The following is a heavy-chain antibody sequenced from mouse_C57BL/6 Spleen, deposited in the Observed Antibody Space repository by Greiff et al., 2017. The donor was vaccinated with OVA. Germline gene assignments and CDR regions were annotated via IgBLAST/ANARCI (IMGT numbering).Heavy chain of an antibody. D-gene: IGHD1-1*01. V-gene: IGHV1-64*01. J-gene: IGHJ1*03. Sequence: QVQLQPGAELVKPGASVKLSCKASGYTFTSYWMHWVKQRPGQGLEWIGMIHPNSGSTNYNEKFKSKATLTVDKSSSTAYMQLSSLTSEDSAVYYGASLIYYGSSNWYFDVWGTGTTVTVSS. CDR3: ASLIYYGSSNWYFDV. CDR1: GYTFTSYW. CDR2: IHPNSGST.